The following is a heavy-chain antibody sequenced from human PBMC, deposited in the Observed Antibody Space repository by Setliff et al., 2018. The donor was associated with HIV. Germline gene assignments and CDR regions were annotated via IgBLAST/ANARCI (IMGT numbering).Heavy chain of an antibody. J-gene: IGHJ4*02. V-gene: IGHV4-38-2*02. D-gene: IGHD2-21*02. CDR2: IYHTGST. Sequence: SETLSLTCTVSGNSVTRDYQWGWIRQPPGKGLEWIGSIYHTGSTYYNPSLKSRVTMSVDTSKNQFSLKLISVTAADTAVYYCARVDYGDYDFDSWGQGTLVTVS. CDR3: ARVDYGDYDFDS. CDR1: GNSVTRDYQ.